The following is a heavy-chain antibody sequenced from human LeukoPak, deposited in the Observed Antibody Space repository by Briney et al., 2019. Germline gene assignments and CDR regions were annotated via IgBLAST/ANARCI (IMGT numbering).Heavy chain of an antibody. CDR1: GFTVSSNF. V-gene: IGHV3-30-3*01. CDR3: ARGAYEIVVVTAPTY. J-gene: IGHJ4*02. D-gene: IGHD2-21*02. CDR2: ISSDGTNK. Sequence: GGSLRLSCAASGFTVSSNFMTWVRQAPGKGLEWVAVISSDGTNKCYADSVKGRFTISRDNSKNTLYLQMSSLRAEDTAVYYCARGAYEIVVVTAPTYWGQGTLVTVSS.